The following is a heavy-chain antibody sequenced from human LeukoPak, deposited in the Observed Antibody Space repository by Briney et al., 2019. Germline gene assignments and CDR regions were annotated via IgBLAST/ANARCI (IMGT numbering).Heavy chain of an antibody. D-gene: IGHD6-6*01. Sequence: SETLSLTCTVSGGSISGYYWSWIRQPPGKGLEWIGEINHSGSTNYNPSLKSRVTISVDTSKNQFSLKLSSVTAADTAVYYCARGLIAARPTYYYYGMDVWGQGTTVTVSS. J-gene: IGHJ6*02. CDR3: ARGLIAARPTYYYYGMDV. CDR1: GGSISGYY. V-gene: IGHV4-34*01. CDR2: INHSGST.